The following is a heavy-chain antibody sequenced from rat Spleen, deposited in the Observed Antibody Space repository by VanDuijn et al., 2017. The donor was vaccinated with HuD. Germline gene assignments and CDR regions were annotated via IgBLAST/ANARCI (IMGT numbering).Heavy chain of an antibody. J-gene: IGHJ2*01. V-gene: IGHV2S12*01. D-gene: IGHD4-1*01. CDR1: GFSLNNNG. CDR3: SREGFSETFLDY. Sequence: QEQLKESGPGLVQPSQTLSLTCTVSGFSLNNNGVSWVRQPPGKGLEWIAAISSGGRTFYNPAFKSRLSISRDTYKSQVVLKMNNLQSEDTALYFCSREGFSETFLDYWGQGVMVTVSS. CDR2: ISSGGRT.